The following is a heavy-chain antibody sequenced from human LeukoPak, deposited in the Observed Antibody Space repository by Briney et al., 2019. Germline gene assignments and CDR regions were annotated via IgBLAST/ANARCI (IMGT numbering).Heavy chain of an antibody. Sequence: ASETLSLTCTVSGGSISSYYWSWIRHPPGKGLEWIGYIYYSGNTNYNPSLKSRVTISADTSTNQLSLRLSSMTAADTAVYYCARDEAAAGYFDSWGQGTLVTVSS. CDR3: ARDEAAAGYFDS. CDR1: GGSISSYY. D-gene: IGHD6-13*01. V-gene: IGHV4-59*01. J-gene: IGHJ4*02. CDR2: IYYSGNT.